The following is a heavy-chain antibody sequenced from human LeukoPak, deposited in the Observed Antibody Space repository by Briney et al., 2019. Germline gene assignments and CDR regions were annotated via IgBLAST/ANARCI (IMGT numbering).Heavy chain of an antibody. CDR1: GGSFSGYY. CDR2: INHSGST. CDR3: ARDGMTNPWYFDL. Sequence: SSETLSLTCAVYGGSFSGYYWSWIRQPPGKGLEWIGEINHSGSTNYNPSLKSRVTISVDTSKNQFSLKLSSVTAADTAVYYCARDGMTNPWYFDLWGRGTLVIVSS. D-gene: IGHD4-11*01. V-gene: IGHV4-34*01. J-gene: IGHJ2*01.